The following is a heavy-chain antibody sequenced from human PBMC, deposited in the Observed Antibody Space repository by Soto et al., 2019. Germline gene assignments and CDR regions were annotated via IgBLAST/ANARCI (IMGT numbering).Heavy chain of an antibody. CDR2: SYYGGST. CDR1: GRSISSGCYY. J-gene: IGHJ4*02. Sequence: VSLTCTVSGRSISSGCYYWSWIRHHPGKGLEWVGYSYYGGSTCYNRSLKSRVAISVDTSTNQLYLNLSPVIHVDTAVYYPARGGLQPWAYHLDYWGQGPLGTASS. CDR3: ARGGLQPWAYHLDY. V-gene: IGHV4-31*03. D-gene: IGHD5-18*01.